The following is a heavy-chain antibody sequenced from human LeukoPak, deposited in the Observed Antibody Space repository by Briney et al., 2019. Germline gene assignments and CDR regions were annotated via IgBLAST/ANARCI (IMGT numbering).Heavy chain of an antibody. CDR1: GGSISSGGYY. V-gene: IGHV4-31*11. Sequence: SETLSLTCAVSGGSISSGGYYWSWVRQHPGKGLEWIAYIYYSGSPYYNLSLKSRVTISVDTSNNQFSLKLSSVTAADTAVYYCARTHITGTGYFDYWGQGTLVTVSS. J-gene: IGHJ4*02. D-gene: IGHD1-20*01. CDR3: ARTHITGTGYFDY. CDR2: IYYSGSP.